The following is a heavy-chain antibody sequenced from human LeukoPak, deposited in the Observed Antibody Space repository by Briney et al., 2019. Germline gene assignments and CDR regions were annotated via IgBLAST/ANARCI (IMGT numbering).Heavy chain of an antibody. CDR3: PRGRIAAAGQPVDY. CDR1: GGSISSSNG. V-gene: IGHV4-4*02. Sequence: PSETLSLTCAVSGGSISSSNGWSWVRQPPGKGVEWIGEIYHSGSTNYNPSLKSRVTISGDKSKNQFSLKLRSVTAADTAVYFSPRGRIAAAGQPVDYWGQGTLVTVSS. CDR2: IYHSGST. J-gene: IGHJ4*02. D-gene: IGHD6-13*01.